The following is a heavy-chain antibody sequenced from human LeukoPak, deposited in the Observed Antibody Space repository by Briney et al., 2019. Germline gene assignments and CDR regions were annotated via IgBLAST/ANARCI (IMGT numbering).Heavy chain of an antibody. CDR2: INPNSGGT. V-gene: IGHV1-2*02. D-gene: IGHD6-13*01. CDR1: GYTFTGYY. CDR3: ARDSRPRFIAAGSYWYFDL. Sequence: ASVKVSCKASGYTFTGYYMHWVRQAPGQGLEWMGWINPNSGGTNYAQKFQGKVTMTRDTSISTAYMELSRLRSDDTAVYYCARDSRPRFIAAGSYWYFDLWGRGTLVTVSS. J-gene: IGHJ2*01.